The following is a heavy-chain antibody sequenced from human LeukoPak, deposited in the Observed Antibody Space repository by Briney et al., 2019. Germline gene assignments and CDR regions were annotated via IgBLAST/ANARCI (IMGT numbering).Heavy chain of an antibody. CDR1: GHTFSTSS. D-gene: IGHD4-17*01. V-gene: IGHV1-18*01. CDR3: ARGGDYVKFDY. Sequence: ASVEVSCKASGHTFSTSSITWVRQAPGQGLEWVGWISAYNGNTKYAQKVQGRVTLTTDTSTSTAYMELRSLRSDDTAMYYCARGGDYVKFDYWGQGTLVTVSS. J-gene: IGHJ4*02. CDR2: ISAYNGNT.